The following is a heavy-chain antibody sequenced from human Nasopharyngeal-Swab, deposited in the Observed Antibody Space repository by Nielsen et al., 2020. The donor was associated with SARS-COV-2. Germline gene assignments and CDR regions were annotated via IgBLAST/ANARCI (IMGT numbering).Heavy chain of an antibody. Sequence: SETLSLTCTVSGGSISSYYWSWIRQPPGKGLGWIGYIYYSGSTNYNPSLKSRVTISVDTSKNQFSLKLSSVTAADTAVYYCASLLRSYCSGGSCYPNGMDVWGQGTTVTVSS. D-gene: IGHD2-15*01. J-gene: IGHJ6*02. CDR3: ASLLRSYCSGGSCYPNGMDV. CDR2: IYYSGST. V-gene: IGHV4-59*01. CDR1: GGSISSYY.